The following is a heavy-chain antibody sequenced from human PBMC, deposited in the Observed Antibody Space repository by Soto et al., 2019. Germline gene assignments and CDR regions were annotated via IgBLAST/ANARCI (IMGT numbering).Heavy chain of an antibody. V-gene: IGHV5-10-1*03. J-gene: IGHJ5*02. CDR2: IDPSDSYT. D-gene: IGHD3-10*01. CDR3: ARHVWGYYYGSVAQDNWFDP. CDR1: GYSFTSYW. Sequence: EVQLVQSGAEVKKPGESLRISCKGSGYSFTSYWISWVRQMPGKGLEWMGRIDPSDSYTNYSPSFQGHVTISADKSISTAYLQWSSLKASDTAMYYCARHVWGYYYGSVAQDNWFDPWGQGTLVTVSS.